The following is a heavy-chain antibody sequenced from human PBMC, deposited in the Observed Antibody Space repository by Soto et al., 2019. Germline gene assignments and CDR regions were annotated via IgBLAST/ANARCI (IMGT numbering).Heavy chain of an antibody. J-gene: IGHJ4*02. CDR1: GFTFSSYA. CDR2: ISGSGGST. CDR3: ARDLGGPDY. Sequence: GGSLRLSCAASGFTFSSYAMSWVRQAPGKGLEWVSAISGSGGSTYYADSVKGRFTISRDIARNTLFLQMNSLRVDDTAVYYCARDLGGPDYWGRGTSVTVSS. V-gene: IGHV3-23*01. D-gene: IGHD3-16*01.